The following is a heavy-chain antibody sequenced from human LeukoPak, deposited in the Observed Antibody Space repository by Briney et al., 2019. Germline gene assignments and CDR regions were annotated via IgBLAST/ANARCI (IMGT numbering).Heavy chain of an antibody. Sequence: PGGSLRLSCAASGFTFSSYEMNWVRQAPGKGLEWVSYISSSGSTIYYADSVKGRFTISRDNAKNSLYLQMNSLRAEDTAAYYCARLGAAAPDYYFDYWGQGTLVTVSS. V-gene: IGHV3-48*03. CDR3: ARLGAAAPDYYFDY. J-gene: IGHJ4*02. D-gene: IGHD6-13*01. CDR2: ISSSGSTI. CDR1: GFTFSSYE.